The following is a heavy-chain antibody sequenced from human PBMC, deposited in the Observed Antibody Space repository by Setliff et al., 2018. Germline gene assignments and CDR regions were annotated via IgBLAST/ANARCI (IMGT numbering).Heavy chain of an antibody. J-gene: IGHJ4*02. CDR1: GYTFTNYG. CDR2: LNAGSGDT. V-gene: IGHV1-3*01. D-gene: IGHD3-3*01. Sequence: GASVKVSCKASGYTFTNYGIHWVRQAPGQRLEWMGWLNAGSGDTGYSQIFQARVTITRDTYTNTAYMELTSLRSEDTAVYFCARGIMIFGVDIIGYYFDHWGPGTLVTVCS. CDR3: ARGIMIFGVDIIGYYFDH.